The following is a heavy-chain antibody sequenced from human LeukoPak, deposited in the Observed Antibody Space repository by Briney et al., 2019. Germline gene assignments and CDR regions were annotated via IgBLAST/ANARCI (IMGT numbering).Heavy chain of an antibody. J-gene: IGHJ3*02. V-gene: IGHV3-7*01. CDR1: GFTFSSYW. CDR3: ARGYCSGGSCYFGEAFDI. CDR2: IKQDGSEK. D-gene: IGHD2-15*01. Sequence: PGGSLRLSCAASGFTFSSYWMSWVRQAPGKGLEWVANIKQDGSEKYYVDSVKGRFTISRDNAKNSLYLQMNSLRAEDAAVYYCARGYCSGGSCYFGEAFDIWGQGTRVTVSS.